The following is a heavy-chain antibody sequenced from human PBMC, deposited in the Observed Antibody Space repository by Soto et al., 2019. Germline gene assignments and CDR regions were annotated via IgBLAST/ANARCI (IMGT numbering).Heavy chain of an antibody. D-gene: IGHD1-7*01. J-gene: IGHJ4*02. CDR2: ISPYNGNK. CDR1: GYTFNIYG. CDR3: ARELSALGTIDY. V-gene: IGHV1-18*01. Sequence: QVQLVQSGAEVKKPGASVTVSCKTSGYTFNIYGISWVRQAPGQGFEWMGWISPYNGNKRYAQNLQDRVTMTTDTSTSTAYMELRSLRSDDTALYYCARELSALGTIDYWGQGTLVTVSS.